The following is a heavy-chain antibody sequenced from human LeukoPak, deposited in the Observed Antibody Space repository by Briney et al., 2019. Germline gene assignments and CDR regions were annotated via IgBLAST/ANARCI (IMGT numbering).Heavy chain of an antibody. CDR3: AKDYGGNGEYFDY. CDR1: GFAFGSEA. Sequence: GGSLRLSCAVSGFAFGSEAMSWVRQSPARGLEWVASISPGGGTTYYADYVKGRFTISRDNSKNSLYLQMNSLRAEDTAVYYCAKDYGGNGEYFDYWGQGTLVTVSS. CDR2: ISPGGGTT. D-gene: IGHD4-23*01. J-gene: IGHJ4*02. V-gene: IGHV3-23*01.